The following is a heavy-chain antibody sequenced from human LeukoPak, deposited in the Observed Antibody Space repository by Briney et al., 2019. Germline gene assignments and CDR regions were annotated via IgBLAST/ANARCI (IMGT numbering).Heavy chain of an antibody. J-gene: IGHJ4*02. CDR2: IYISGST. Sequence: SETLSLTCTVSGGCISSYYWSWIRQPAGKGLEWIGRIYISGSTNYNPSLKSRVTMSVDTSKNQFSLKLSSVTAADTAVYYCARFNSGSYQHYFDYWGQGTLVTVSS. CDR3: ARFNSGSYQHYFDY. D-gene: IGHD1-26*01. CDR1: GGCISSYY. V-gene: IGHV4-4*07.